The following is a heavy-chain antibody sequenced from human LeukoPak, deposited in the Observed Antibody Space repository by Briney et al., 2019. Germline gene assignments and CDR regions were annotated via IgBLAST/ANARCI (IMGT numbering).Heavy chain of an antibody. J-gene: IGHJ4*02. Sequence: GASVKVSCKASGYTFTSYGISWVRQAPGQGLEWMGWISAYNGNTNYAQKLQGRVTMTTDTSTSTAYMELRSLRSDDTAVFYCARGGYYDFWSGYYDLDYWGQGTLVTVSS. CDR1: GYTFTSYG. CDR3: ARGGYYDFWSGYYDLDY. V-gene: IGHV1-18*01. CDR2: ISAYNGNT. D-gene: IGHD3-3*01.